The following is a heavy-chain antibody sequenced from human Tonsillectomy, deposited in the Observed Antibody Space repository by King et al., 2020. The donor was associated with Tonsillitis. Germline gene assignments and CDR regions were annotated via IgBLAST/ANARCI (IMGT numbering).Heavy chain of an antibody. CDR3: ARNRDYGDYVDF. D-gene: IGHD4-17*01. J-gene: IGHJ4*02. Sequence: VQLQESGPGLVRPSQTLSLICSVSGDSLPSGGYFWSWIRQHPDKGLEWIGSIYHSGPTYHTPSLWRRLFMSVDTSKNQFSLRLTSVTAADTAVYYCARNRDYGDYVDFWGQGTLVAVSS. CDR1: GDSLPSGGYF. CDR2: IYHSGPT. V-gene: IGHV4-31*03.